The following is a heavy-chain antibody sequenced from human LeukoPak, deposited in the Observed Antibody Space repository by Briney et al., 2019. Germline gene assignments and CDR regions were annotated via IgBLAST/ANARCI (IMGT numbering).Heavy chain of an antibody. V-gene: IGHV3-66*01. D-gene: IGHD3-22*01. CDR2: IYSGGST. CDR3: ARSPDDSSGYHGDY. CDR1: GFTVSSNY. Sequence: GGSLRLSCAVSGFTVSSNYMSCVRQSPGRGLEWVSVIYSGGSTYYADSVKGRFTISRDNSKNTLYLQMNSLRAEDTAVYYCARSPDDSSGYHGDYWGQGTLVTVSS. J-gene: IGHJ4*02.